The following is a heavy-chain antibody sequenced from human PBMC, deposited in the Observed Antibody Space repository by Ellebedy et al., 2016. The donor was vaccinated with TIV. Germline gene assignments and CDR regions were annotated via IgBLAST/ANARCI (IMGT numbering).Heavy chain of an antibody. V-gene: IGHV3-20*04. CDR2: INWNGGRT. J-gene: IGHJ6*03. D-gene: IGHD3-9*01. Sequence: GESLKISCAASGFNFDENDMNWVRQAPGKGLEWVSSINWNGGRTQYADSVKGRFTLSRDTAKNSLHLQMDSLRAEDTALYFCARGKTYDILTGGYYFYMDVWGKGTTVTV. CDR1: GFNFDEND. CDR3: ARGKTYDILTGGYYFYMDV.